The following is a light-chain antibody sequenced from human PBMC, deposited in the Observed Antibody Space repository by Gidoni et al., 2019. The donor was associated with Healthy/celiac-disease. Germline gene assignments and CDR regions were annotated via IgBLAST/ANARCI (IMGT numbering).Light chain of an antibody. Sequence: VLTQSPGTLSLSPGDRATLSCRASQSVSSSYLAWYQQKPGKAPRLLIYGASSRATGIPDRFSGSGSGTDFTLTISRLEPEDFAVYYCQQYGSSPFTFGGGTKVEIK. CDR1: QSVSSSY. V-gene: IGKV3-20*01. J-gene: IGKJ4*01. CDR2: GAS. CDR3: QQYGSSPFT.